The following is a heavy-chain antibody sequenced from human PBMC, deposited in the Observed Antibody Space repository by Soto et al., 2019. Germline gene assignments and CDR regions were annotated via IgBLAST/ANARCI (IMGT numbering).Heavy chain of an antibody. J-gene: IGHJ4*02. D-gene: IGHD3-10*01. CDR2: ISGSGGST. CDR1: GVTFSSYA. CDR3: AKAHGSGSPGALDY. V-gene: IGHV3-23*01. Sequence: PGGSLRLSCAASGVTFSSYAMSWVRQAPGKGLEWVSAISGSGGSTYYADSVKGRFTISRDNSKNTLYLQMNSLRAEDTAVYYCAKAHGSGSPGALDYWGQGTLVTVSS.